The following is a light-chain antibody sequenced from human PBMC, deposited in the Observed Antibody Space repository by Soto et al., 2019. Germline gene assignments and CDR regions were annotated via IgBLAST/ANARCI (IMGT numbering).Light chain of an antibody. CDR2: DAS. J-gene: IGKJ1*01. V-gene: IGKV1-5*01. CDR3: QQYNGYSTWT. Sequence: DIQMTQSPSTLSASVGYRVTMTCRASQSISSWLAWYQQKPVKAPKLLIYDASSLESGVPSRFSGSGSGTEFTLTISSLQPDDFATYYCQQYNGYSTWTFGQGTKV. CDR1: QSISSW.